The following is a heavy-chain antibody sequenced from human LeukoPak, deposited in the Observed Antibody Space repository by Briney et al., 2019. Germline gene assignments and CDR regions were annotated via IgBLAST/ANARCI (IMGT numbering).Heavy chain of an antibody. CDR3: ARDRRGPFDY. CDR2: IKQDGSEK. J-gene: IGHJ4*02. D-gene: IGHD3-10*01. CDR1: GFNFSSYW. Sequence: PGGSLRLSCAASGFNFSSYWMSWVRQAPGKGLEWVANIKQDGSEKNYVDSVKGRFTISRDNAKNSLYLQMNSLRAEDTAVYYCARDRRGPFDYWGQGTLVTVSS. V-gene: IGHV3-7*03.